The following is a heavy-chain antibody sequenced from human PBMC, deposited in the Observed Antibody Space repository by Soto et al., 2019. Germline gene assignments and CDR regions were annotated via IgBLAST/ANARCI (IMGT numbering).Heavy chain of an antibody. D-gene: IGHD3-10*01. CDR1: GYTFTSYA. CDR3: ARGGITMVMGGFDP. CDR2: INAGNGNT. J-gene: IGHJ5*02. Sequence: QVQLVQSGAAVKKPGASVKVSCKASGYTFTSYAMHWVRQAPGQRLEWMGWINAGNGNTKYSQKFQGRVTITRDTSASTAYMELSSLRSEDTAVYYCARGGITMVMGGFDPWGQGTLVTVSS. V-gene: IGHV1-3*01.